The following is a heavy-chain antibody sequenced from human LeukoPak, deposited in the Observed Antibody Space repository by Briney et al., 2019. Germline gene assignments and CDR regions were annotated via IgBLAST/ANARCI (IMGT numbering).Heavy chain of an antibody. D-gene: IGHD6-13*01. Sequence: SETLSLTCAVYGGSFSGYYWSWIRQPPGKGLEWIGEINHSGSTNYNPSLKSRVTISVDTSKNQFSLKLSSVTAADTAVYYCARAGAAAGADFDNWGQGTLVTVSS. V-gene: IGHV4-34*01. J-gene: IGHJ4*02. CDR1: GGSFSGYY. CDR3: ARAGAAAGADFDN. CDR2: INHSGST.